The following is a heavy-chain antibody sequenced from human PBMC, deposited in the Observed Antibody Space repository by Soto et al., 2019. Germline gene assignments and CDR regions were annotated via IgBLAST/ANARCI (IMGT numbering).Heavy chain of an antibody. D-gene: IGHD6-19*01. CDR1: GGSISGSY. V-gene: IGHV4-59*01. CDR2: VYYTGST. Sequence: ASETLSLTCSVSGGSISGSYWSWIRQSPGKGLEWLGYVYYTGSTNYSPSLRSRVSISVDTSKNEFSLRLSSVTAADTAVYFCARSVAVPGEHIDYWGQGTQVTVYS. CDR3: ARSVAVPGEHIDY. J-gene: IGHJ4*02.